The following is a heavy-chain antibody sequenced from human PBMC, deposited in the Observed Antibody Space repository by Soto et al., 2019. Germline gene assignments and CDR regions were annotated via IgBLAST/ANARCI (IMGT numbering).Heavy chain of an antibody. Sequence: SVKVSCKASGGTFSSYAISWVRQAPGQGLEWMGGIIPIFGTANYAQKFQGRVTITADESTSTAYMELSSLRSEDTAVYYCARSGFSITMVRGVIIEFDYWGQGTLVTVSS. CDR3: ARSGFSITMVRGVIIEFDY. V-gene: IGHV1-69*13. CDR2: IIPIFGTA. J-gene: IGHJ4*02. CDR1: GGTFSSYA. D-gene: IGHD3-10*01.